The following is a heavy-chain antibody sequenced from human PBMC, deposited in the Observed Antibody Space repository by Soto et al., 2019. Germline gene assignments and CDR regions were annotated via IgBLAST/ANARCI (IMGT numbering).Heavy chain of an antibody. J-gene: IGHJ3*02. CDR3: AKPRSYGFDI. Sequence: GGSLRLSCAASGFTFSSYGMHWVRQAPGKGLEWVAIISYDGSDKYYADSVKGRFTISRDNVKSTLDLQMNSLRIEDTAVYYCAKPRSYGFDIWGQGTVVTVSS. CDR2: ISYDGSDK. V-gene: IGHV3-30*18. CDR1: GFTFSSYG.